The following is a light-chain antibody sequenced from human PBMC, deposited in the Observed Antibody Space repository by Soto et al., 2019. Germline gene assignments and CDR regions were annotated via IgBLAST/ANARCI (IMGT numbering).Light chain of an antibody. Sequence: QSVLTQPRSVSGSPGQSVTISCTGTSSDVGGYNYVSRYQQHPGKAPKLMIYDVSKRPSGVPDRFSGSKSGNTASLTISGLQAEDEADYYCCSYAGSYFYVFGTGTKLTVL. CDR2: DVS. J-gene: IGLJ1*01. CDR3: CSYAGSYFYV. CDR1: SSDVGGYNY. V-gene: IGLV2-11*01.